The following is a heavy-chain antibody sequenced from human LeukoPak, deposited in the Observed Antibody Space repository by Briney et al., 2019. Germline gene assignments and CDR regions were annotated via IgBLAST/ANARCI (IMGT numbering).Heavy chain of an antibody. Sequence: PGGSLRLSCAASGFTFSSYGMHWVRQAPGEGLEWVAVISYDGSNKYYADSVKGRFTISRDNSKNTLYLQMNSLRAEVTAVYYCAKDQILEGFDYWGQGTLVTVSS. CDR3: AKDQILEGFDY. CDR2: ISYDGSNK. CDR1: GFTFSSYG. V-gene: IGHV3-30*18. J-gene: IGHJ4*02.